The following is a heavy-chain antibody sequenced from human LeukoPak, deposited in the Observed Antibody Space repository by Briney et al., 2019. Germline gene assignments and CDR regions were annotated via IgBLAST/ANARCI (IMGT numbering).Heavy chain of an antibody. Sequence: GRSLRLSCIASGFTFGDYAMSWVRQAPGKGLEWVGFIRSKAYGGTTEYAASVKSRFSISRDDSKSIAYLQMNSLRTEDTAVFYCTRDCSGGSCWGDAFDIWGQGTMVTVSS. CDR3: TRDCSGGSCWGDAFDI. J-gene: IGHJ3*02. D-gene: IGHD2-15*01. V-gene: IGHV3-49*04. CDR2: IRSKAYGGTT. CDR1: GFTFGDYA.